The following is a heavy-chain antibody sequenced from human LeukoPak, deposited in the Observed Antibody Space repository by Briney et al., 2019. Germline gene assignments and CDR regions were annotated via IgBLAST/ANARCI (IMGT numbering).Heavy chain of an antibody. Sequence: PGGSLRLSCAASGFTFSSYSMNWVRQAPDKGLEWLAVISYDGSDKYYAASVEGRFTISRDNSKNTLYLQMNSLRAEDTDVYYCAKGVYDSSGYYYTLGYWGQGTLVTVSS. D-gene: IGHD3-22*01. J-gene: IGHJ4*02. V-gene: IGHV3-30*18. CDR1: GFTFSSYS. CDR2: ISYDGSDK. CDR3: AKGVYDSSGYYYTLGY.